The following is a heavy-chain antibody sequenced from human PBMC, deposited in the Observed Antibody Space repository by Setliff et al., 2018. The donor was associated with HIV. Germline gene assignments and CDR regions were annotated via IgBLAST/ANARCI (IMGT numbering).Heavy chain of an antibody. CDR3: AKTVVGDSYALPNDGFDI. CDR2: IYYSGST. Sequence: SETLSLTCTVSGGSINYYYWSWIRQPPGKGLEWIGSIYYSGSTNYNPSLKSRATMSVDTSNNRFSLKLSSVTALDTAVYYCAKTVVGDSYALPNDGFDIWGQGTMVTVSS. CDR1: GGSINYYY. V-gene: IGHV4-59*12. J-gene: IGHJ3*02. D-gene: IGHD3-16*01.